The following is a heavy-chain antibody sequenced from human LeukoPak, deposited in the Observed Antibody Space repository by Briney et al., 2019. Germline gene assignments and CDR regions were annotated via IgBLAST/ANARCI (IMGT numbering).Heavy chain of an antibody. D-gene: IGHD6-13*01. Sequence: GGSLRLSCAASGFTFSDNYMSWIRQAPGKGLEWVSYISSSGNTTYNADSVKGRFSITRDNAKNSLYLQMNSLRAEDTAVYYCARAAIAAARIYYYMDVWGKGTTVTVSS. J-gene: IGHJ6*03. CDR3: ARAAIAAARIYYYMDV. CDR1: GFTFSDNY. CDR2: ISSSGNTT. V-gene: IGHV3-11*04.